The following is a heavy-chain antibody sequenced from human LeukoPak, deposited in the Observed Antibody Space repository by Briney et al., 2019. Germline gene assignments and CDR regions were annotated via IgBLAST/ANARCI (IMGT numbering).Heavy chain of an antibody. CDR3: AKDRSGGSYFYYYYGMDV. Sequence: PGGSLRLSCAASGFTFSAYAMSWVRQAPGKGLGWVSAISGVDGTTYYADSVKGRFTISRDNSKNTLYLQMNSLRAEDTAVYYCAKDRSGGSYFYYYYGMDVWGQGTTVTVSS. J-gene: IGHJ6*02. V-gene: IGHV3-23*01. CDR2: ISGVDGTT. D-gene: IGHD3-16*01. CDR1: GFTFSAYA.